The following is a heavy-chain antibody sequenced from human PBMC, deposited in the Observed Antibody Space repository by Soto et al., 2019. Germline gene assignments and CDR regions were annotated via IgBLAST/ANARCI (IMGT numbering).Heavy chain of an antibody. V-gene: IGHV4-59*01. D-gene: IGHD3-10*01. Sequence: SENPSLPRTGSGGSLSRYYWGWIRQPPGKGLEWIGYTYYSGSTNYNPSLKSRVTISVDTSKNQFSLKLSSVTAADTAVYYCARRYGSAFDIWGQGTMVTVSS. CDR3: ARRYGSAFDI. CDR1: GGSLSRYY. CDR2: TYYSGST. J-gene: IGHJ3*02.